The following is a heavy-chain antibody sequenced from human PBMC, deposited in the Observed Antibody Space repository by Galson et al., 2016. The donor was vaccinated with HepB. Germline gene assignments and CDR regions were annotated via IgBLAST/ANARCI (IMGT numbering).Heavy chain of an antibody. V-gene: IGHV5-51*01. CDR1: GYTFSTYW. J-gene: IGHJ5*02. CDR3: ATSPNHYGDYMGWFDP. CDR2: IYPGDSDT. Sequence: QSGAEVTKSGESLRISCQGSGYTFSTYWIAWVRQMPGRGLEWMGSIYPGDSDTRYSPSFQGLVTISADQSITTAYLQWRNRRASDTAIYYCATSPNHYGDYMGWFDPWGPGTRVIVSS. D-gene: IGHD4-17*01.